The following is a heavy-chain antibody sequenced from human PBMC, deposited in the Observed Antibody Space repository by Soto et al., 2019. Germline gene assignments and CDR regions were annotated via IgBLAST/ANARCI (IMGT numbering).Heavy chain of an antibody. Sequence: SETRSFPGSVAPSSIIIRTFHCGSIRRPPGKGLEWIGSIYYSGSTYYSPSLKSRVTISVDTSKNQFSLKLSSVTAADTAVYYCARRERAAGTDWWFDPWGQGTLVT. CDR2: IYYSGST. CDR3: ARRERAAGTDWWFDP. J-gene: IGHJ5*02. V-gene: IGHV4-39*01. D-gene: IGHD6-13*01. CDR1: PSSIIIRTFH.